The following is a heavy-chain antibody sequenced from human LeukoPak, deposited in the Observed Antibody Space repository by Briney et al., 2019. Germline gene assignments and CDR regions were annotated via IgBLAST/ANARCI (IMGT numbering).Heavy chain of an antibody. V-gene: IGHV3-23*01. Sequence: GGSLRLSCATSGFTFSSNWMSWVRQAPGKGLEWVSAISGSGGSTYYADSVKGRFTISRDNSKNTLYLQMNSLRAEDTAVYYCAKDRRDGYSYFDYWGQGTLVTVSS. CDR3: AKDRRDGYSYFDY. J-gene: IGHJ4*02. CDR2: ISGSGGST. CDR1: GFTFSSNW. D-gene: IGHD5-24*01.